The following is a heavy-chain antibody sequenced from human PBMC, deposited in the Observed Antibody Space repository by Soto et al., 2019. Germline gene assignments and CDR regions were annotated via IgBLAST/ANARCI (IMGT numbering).Heavy chain of an antibody. Sequence: QVQLVESGGGVVQPGRSLRLSCAASEFTISKYGRHWVRQAPGKGLAWVAVIWHDGSYKYNADSVKGRFTVSRDNSKNTLYLQMNSLKAEDTAVYYCARGNWNNGYFDYWGQGTLVTVSS. CDR1: EFTISKYG. J-gene: IGHJ4*02. CDR2: IWHDGSYK. CDR3: ARGNWNNGYFDY. D-gene: IGHD1-1*01. V-gene: IGHV3-33*01.